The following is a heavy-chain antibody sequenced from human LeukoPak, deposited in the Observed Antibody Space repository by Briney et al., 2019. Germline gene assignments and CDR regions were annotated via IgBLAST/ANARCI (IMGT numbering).Heavy chain of an antibody. V-gene: IGHV4-34*01. CDR2: INHSGST. CDR3: AREGSSGYLYYFDY. CDR1: GGSFSGYY. J-gene: IGHJ4*02. D-gene: IGHD3-22*01. Sequence: SETLSLTCAVYGGSFSGYYWSWIRQPPGKGLEWIGEINHSGSTNYNPSLKSRVTISVDTSKNQFSLKLSSVTAADTAVYYCAREGSSGYLYYFDYWGQGTLVTVSS.